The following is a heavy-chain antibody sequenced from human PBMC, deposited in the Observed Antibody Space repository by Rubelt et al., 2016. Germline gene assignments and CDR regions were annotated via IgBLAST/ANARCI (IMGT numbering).Heavy chain of an antibody. J-gene: IGHJ4*02. V-gene: IGHV4-34*01. D-gene: IGHD3-22*01. CDR3: ARTYYYDSSGPVDY. CDR2: IYYSGST. Sequence: QVQLQQWGAGLLKPSETLSLTCAVYGGSFSGYYWGWIRQPPGKGLEWIGSIYYSGSTYYNPSLKSRVTISVDTSKNQFSPMLGSVTAADTAVYYCARTYYYDSSGPVDYWGQGTLVTVSS. CDR1: GGSFSGYY.